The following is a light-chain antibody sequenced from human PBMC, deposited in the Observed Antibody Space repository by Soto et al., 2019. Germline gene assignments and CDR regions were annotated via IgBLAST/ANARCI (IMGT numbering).Light chain of an antibody. V-gene: IGLV4-60*03. Sequence: QPVLSQPCSASPSPGSSVKLTCTLSSGHSSYIIAWHQQQPGKAPRYLMKLEGSESYNKGSGIPDRFSGSSSGADRYLTISNLQSEDEAHYYCETWDSTINVFGGGTKVTVL. CDR2: LEGSESY. CDR3: ETWDSTINV. J-gene: IGLJ3*02. CDR1: SGHSSYI.